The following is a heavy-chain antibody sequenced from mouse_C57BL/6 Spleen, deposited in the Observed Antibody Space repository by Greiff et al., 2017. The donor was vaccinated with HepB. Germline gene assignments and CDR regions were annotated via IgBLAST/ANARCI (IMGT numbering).Heavy chain of an antibody. CDR3: ARQEAYDYYYAMDY. CDR1: GYTFTSYW. Sequence: VQLQQPGAELVKPGASVKLSCKASGYTFTSYWMHWVKQRPGQGLEWIGMIHPNSGSTNYNEKFKSKATLTVDKSSSTAYMQLSSLTSEDSAVYYCARQEAYDYYYAMDYWGQGTSGTVSS. J-gene: IGHJ4*01. CDR2: IHPNSGST. D-gene: IGHD2-4*01. V-gene: IGHV1-64*01.